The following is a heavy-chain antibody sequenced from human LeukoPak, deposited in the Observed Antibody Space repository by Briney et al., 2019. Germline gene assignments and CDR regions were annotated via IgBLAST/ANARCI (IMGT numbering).Heavy chain of an antibody. D-gene: IGHD4-23*01. V-gene: IGHV3-21*01. CDR1: GFTFSSYA. CDR3: AKDIYGGNWPNDY. Sequence: GGSLRLSCAVSGFTFSSYAMNWVRQAPGKGLEWVSSISSSSYYIYYADSVKGRFTISRDNAKNSLYLQMNSLRAEDTAVYYCAKDIYGGNWPNDYWGQGTLVTVSS. CDR2: ISSSSYYI. J-gene: IGHJ4*02.